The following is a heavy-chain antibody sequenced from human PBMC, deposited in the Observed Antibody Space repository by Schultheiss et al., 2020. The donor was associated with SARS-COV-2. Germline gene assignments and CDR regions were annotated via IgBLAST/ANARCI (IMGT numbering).Heavy chain of an antibody. CDR3: AKSPDIVVVPAPYSD. D-gene: IGHD2-2*01. CDR2: VTGSDVSA. J-gene: IGHJ4*02. V-gene: IGHV3-23*01. CDR1: GLTFSSYV. Sequence: GGSLRLSCPASGLTFSSYVMSWVRQAPGKGLEWVSDVTGSDVSAYYAGSVKGRFTISRDNSKNTLYLQMNSLRAEDTAVYYCAKSPDIVVVPAPYSDWGQGTLVTVSS.